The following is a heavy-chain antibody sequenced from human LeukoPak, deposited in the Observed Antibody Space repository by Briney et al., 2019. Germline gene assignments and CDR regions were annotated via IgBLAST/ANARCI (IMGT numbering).Heavy chain of an antibody. J-gene: IGHJ4*02. CDR1: GFTFSRYW. CDR3: ARDGVGEDY. V-gene: IGHV3-74*01. D-gene: IGHD3-10*01. Sequence: GGSLRLSCAASGFTFSRYWMHWVRQAPGKGLVWVSLIRSDGSTTYADSVRGRFTISRDNAKNTLYLQMNSLRAEDTAVYYCARDGVGEDYWGQGTLVTVSS. CDR2: IRSDGSTT.